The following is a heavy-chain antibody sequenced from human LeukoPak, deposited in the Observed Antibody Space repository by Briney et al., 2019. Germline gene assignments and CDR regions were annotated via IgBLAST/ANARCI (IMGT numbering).Heavy chain of an antibody. Sequence: SETLSLTCAVYGGSISSYYWSWIRQPPGKGLEWIGYIYYSGSTNYNPSLKSRVTISVDTSKNQFSLKLSSVTAADTAVYYCARASMDFWSAYYYMDVWGKGTTVTVSS. D-gene: IGHD3-3*01. CDR2: IYYSGST. CDR1: GGSISSYY. V-gene: IGHV4-59*01. J-gene: IGHJ6*03. CDR3: ARASMDFWSAYYYMDV.